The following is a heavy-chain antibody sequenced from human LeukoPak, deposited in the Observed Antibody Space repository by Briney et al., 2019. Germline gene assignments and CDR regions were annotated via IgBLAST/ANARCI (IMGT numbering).Heavy chain of an antibody. CDR2: MNPNSGNT. CDR3: ARGATVTTTFDY. Sequence: ASVKVSCKASGGTFSSYAINLVRQATGQGLEWMGWMNPNSGNTGYAQKFQGRVTMTRNTSISTAYMELSSLRSEDTAVYYCARGATVTTTFDYWGQGTLVTVSS. V-gene: IGHV1-8*02. J-gene: IGHJ4*02. CDR1: GGTFSSYA. D-gene: IGHD4-17*01.